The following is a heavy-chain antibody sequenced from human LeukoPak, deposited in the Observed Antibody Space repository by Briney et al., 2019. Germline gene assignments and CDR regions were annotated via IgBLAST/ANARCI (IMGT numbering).Heavy chain of an antibody. Sequence: TGGSLRLSCAASGFTFSSYAMHWVRQAPGKGLEYVSAISSNGGSTYYANSVKGRFTISRDNSKNTLYLQMGSLRAEDMAVYYCARGLVVRGVISYYYYYYMDVWGKGTTVTVSS. D-gene: IGHD3-10*01. V-gene: IGHV3-64*01. CDR1: GFTFSSYA. CDR3: ARGLVVRGVISYYYYYYMDV. CDR2: ISSNGGST. J-gene: IGHJ6*03.